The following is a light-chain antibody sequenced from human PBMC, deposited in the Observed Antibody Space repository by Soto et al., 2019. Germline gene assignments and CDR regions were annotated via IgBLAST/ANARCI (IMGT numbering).Light chain of an antibody. Sequence: AIQLTQSPSSLSASVGDRVTITCRASQGISSALAWYQQKPGKAPKLLIYDASSLESGVTSRFSGSGSGTDFTLPISSLQPEDFATYYCQQFNSYPLITFGQGTRLEIK. CDR1: QGISSA. CDR2: DAS. CDR3: QQFNSYPLIT. J-gene: IGKJ5*01. V-gene: IGKV1-13*02.